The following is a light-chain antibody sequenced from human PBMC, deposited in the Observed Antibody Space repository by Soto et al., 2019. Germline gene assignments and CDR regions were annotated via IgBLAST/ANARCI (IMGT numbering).Light chain of an antibody. CDR2: EVT. CDR1: SSDVGAYNY. CDR3: SSFASSNTWV. V-gene: IGLV2-8*01. J-gene: IGLJ3*02. Sequence: QSALTQPPSASGSPGQSVTISCTGTSSDVGAYNYVSWYQQHAGKAPKLVIYEVTKRPSWVPDRCSGSKSANTASLTVSGLQAEDEADYYCSSFASSNTWVFGGGTKLTVL.